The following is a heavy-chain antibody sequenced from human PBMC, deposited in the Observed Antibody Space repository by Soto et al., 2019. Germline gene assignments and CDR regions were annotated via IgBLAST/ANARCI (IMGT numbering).Heavy chain of an antibody. CDR3: ATWEERYFPD. J-gene: IGHJ1*01. D-gene: IGHD1-26*01. CDR1: GFTFNSFT. V-gene: IGHV3-30*04. Sequence: QVQLVESGGGVLQPGRSLRLSCEASGFTFNSFTMHWVRQAPGKGLEWVAVISHDGSHKYTADSVKGRFTISRDDSKNALYLQMNSLRVEDTAIYYCATWEERYFPDWGQGTLVTVSS. CDR2: ISHDGSHK.